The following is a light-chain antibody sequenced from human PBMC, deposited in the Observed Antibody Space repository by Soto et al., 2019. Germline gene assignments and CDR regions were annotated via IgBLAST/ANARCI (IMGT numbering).Light chain of an antibody. CDR1: QSVRSNF. V-gene: IGKV3-20*01. Sequence: ILLTRSPGTLSLSPVEISTLSCRVIQSVRSNFLAWYQQKPGQAPRLLIYGASNRATGIPARFSGSGSGPEYTLTITRLEPEDFAVYSCQQYGFSPIRFGQGTRLEIK. CDR2: GAS. J-gene: IGKJ5*01. CDR3: QQYGFSPIR.